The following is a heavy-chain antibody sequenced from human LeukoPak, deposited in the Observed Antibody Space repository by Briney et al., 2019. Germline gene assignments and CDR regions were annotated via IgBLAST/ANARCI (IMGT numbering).Heavy chain of an antibody. D-gene: IGHD7-27*01. CDR1: GFTFSNHG. Sequence: PGGSLRLSCAASGFTFSNHGMNWVRQPPGKGLEWLSGVSPPGGGTYYADSVKGRFTISRDDSKNTLSLQMNSLRVEDTATYYCARDLAWGAFDYWGQGTLVTVSS. CDR3: ARDLAWGAFDY. CDR2: VSPPGGGT. V-gene: IGHV3-23*01. J-gene: IGHJ4*02.